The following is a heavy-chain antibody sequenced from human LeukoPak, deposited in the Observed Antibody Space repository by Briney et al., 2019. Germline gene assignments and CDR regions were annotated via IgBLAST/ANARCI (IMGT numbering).Heavy chain of an antibody. D-gene: IGHD4-17*01. V-gene: IGHV3-30-3*01. CDR2: ISYDGSNK. J-gene: IGHJ6*02. CDR1: GFTFSSYA. CDR3: ARDRVITVTNTIMDV. Sequence: GRSLRLSCAASGFTFSSYAMHWVRQAPAKGLDWVAVISYDGSNKYYADSVKGRFTISRDNSKNTLYLQMSSLRAEDTAVYYCARDRVITVTNTIMDVWGQGTTVTVSS.